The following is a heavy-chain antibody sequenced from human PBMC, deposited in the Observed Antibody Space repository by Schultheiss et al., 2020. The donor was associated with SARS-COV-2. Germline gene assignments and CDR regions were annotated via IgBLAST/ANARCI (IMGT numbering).Heavy chain of an antibody. J-gene: IGHJ4*02. Sequence: SETLSLTCAVSGGSISSGGYSWSWIRQPPGKGLEWIGYIYHSGSTYYNPSLKSRVTISVDRSKNQFSLKLSSVTAADTAVYYCARVPHYYYDSSGYLDYWGQGTLVTVSS. CDR1: GGSISSGGYS. CDR3: ARVPHYYYDSSGYLDY. CDR2: IYHSGST. V-gene: IGHV4-30-2*01. D-gene: IGHD3-22*01.